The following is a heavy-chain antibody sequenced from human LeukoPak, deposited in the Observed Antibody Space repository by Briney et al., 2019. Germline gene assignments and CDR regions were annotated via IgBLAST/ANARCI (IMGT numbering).Heavy chain of an antibody. D-gene: IGHD3-16*01. CDR2: IYYSGST. V-gene: IGHV4-59*01. CDR1: GGSISSYY. Sequence: SETLSLTCTVSGGSISSYYWSWIRQPPGKGLEWIGYIYYSGSTNYNPSLKSRVTISVDTSKNQFSLRLRSVTAADTAVYYCAKVGGFGNWFDPWGQGTLVTVSS. CDR3: AKVGGFGNWFDP. J-gene: IGHJ5*02.